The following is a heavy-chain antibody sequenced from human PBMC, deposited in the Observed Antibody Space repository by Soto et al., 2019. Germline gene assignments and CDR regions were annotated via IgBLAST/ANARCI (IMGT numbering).Heavy chain of an antibody. V-gene: IGHV4-59*08. CDR3: ARHRRDYRYSLVY. J-gene: IGHJ4*02. D-gene: IGHD5-18*01. Sequence: SETLSLTCTVSGGSISGYYWSWFRHPLGKELEWIASVYYTGSTNYNPSLKSRVTISLDTSKTQFSLKLSSVTAADSDVYFCARHRRDYRYSLVYCGQGFLVSVCS. CDR2: VYYTGST. CDR1: GGSISGYY.